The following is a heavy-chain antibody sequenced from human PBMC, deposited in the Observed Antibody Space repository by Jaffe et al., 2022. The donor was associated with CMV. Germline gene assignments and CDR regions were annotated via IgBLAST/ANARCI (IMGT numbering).Heavy chain of an antibody. Sequence: EVQLVQSGAEVKKPGESLKISCKGSGYSFTSYWIGWVRQMPGKGLEWMGIIYPGDSDTRYSPSFQGQVTISADKSISTAYLQWSSLKASDTAMYYCATQGIAAAGSRFGGWYFDLWGRGTLVTVSS. V-gene: IGHV5-51*01. CDR3: ATQGIAAAGSRFGGWYFDL. D-gene: IGHD6-13*01. J-gene: IGHJ2*01. CDR1: GYSFTSYW. CDR2: IYPGDSDT.